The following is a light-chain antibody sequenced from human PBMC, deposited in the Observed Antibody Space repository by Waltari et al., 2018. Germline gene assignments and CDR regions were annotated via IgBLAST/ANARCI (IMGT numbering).Light chain of an antibody. J-gene: IGKJ1*01. CDR1: QRVLYSSNNKNY. V-gene: IGKV4-1*01. Sequence: DIVMTQSPDSLAVSLGERATINCKSSQRVLYSSNNKNYLAWYQQKPGQPPKLLIYWASTRESGVPDRFSGSGSGTDFTLTISSLQAEDVAVYYCQQYYSFGTFGQGTNVEIK. CDR2: WAS. CDR3: QQYYSFGT.